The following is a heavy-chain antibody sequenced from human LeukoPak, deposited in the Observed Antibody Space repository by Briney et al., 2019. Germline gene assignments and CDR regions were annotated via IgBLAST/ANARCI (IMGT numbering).Heavy chain of an antibody. Sequence: GGSLRLSCAASGFTFSTYTMNWVRQAPGKGLEWVSSISSRSSYIYYADSVKGRFTISRDNAKNSLYLQMNSLRAEDTAVYYCAKDQEWLDAFDIWGQGTMVTVSS. D-gene: IGHD6-19*01. V-gene: IGHV3-21*04. J-gene: IGHJ3*02. CDR1: GFTFSTYT. CDR2: ISSRSSYI. CDR3: AKDQEWLDAFDI.